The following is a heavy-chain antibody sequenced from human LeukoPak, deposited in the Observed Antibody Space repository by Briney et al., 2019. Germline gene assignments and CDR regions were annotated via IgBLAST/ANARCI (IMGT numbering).Heavy chain of an antibody. V-gene: IGHV4-39*01. D-gene: IGHD3-22*01. J-gene: IGHJ4*02. CDR1: GGSIRSSYYY. CDR2: IYDSGST. CDR3: ARHPYYDSNGSFDY. Sequence: SETLSLTCTVSGGSIRSSYYYWGWIRQPPGKGLEWIGSIYDSGSTYYNPSLKSRVTISVDTSKNQFSLKLSSVTAADTAVYYCARHPYYDSNGSFDYWGQGTLVTVSS.